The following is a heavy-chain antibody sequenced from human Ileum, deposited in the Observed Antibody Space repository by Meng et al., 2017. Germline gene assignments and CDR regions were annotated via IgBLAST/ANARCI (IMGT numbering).Heavy chain of an antibody. CDR2: ISRDGVEK. Sequence: GGSLRLSCTASTFTFSDYAMNWVRQAPGKGLEWVAFISRDGVEKYYAESVKGRFTISRDNSKNTLDLHIDSLTADDTAMYYCARIKQWQVLWGYWGQGALVTVSS. D-gene: IGHD6-19*01. J-gene: IGHJ4*02. CDR3: ARIKQWQVLWGY. CDR1: TFTFSDYA. V-gene: IGHV3-30-3*01.